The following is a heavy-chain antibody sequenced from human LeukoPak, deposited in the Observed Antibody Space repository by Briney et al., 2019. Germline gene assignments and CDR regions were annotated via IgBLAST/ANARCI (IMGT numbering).Heavy chain of an antibody. Sequence: ASVKVSCKASGYTFTSYGISWVRQAPVQGLEWMGWISAYNGNTNYAQKLQGRVTMTTDTSTSTAYMELRSLRSDDTAVYYCARSAGTTYYYYYYMDVWGKGTTVTVSS. CDR3: ARSAGTTYYYYYYMDV. J-gene: IGHJ6*03. CDR2: ISAYNGNT. D-gene: IGHD1-1*01. CDR1: GYTFTSYG. V-gene: IGHV1-18*01.